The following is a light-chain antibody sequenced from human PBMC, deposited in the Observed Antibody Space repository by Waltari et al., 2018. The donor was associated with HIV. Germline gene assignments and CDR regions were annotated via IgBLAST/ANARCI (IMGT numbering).Light chain of an antibody. CDR3: QTSGSGIWV. CDR2: LNSDGSH. V-gene: IGLV4-69*01. Sequence: QPVLTQSPSVSASLGASVKLTCTLSSRHSNYAITCHQQQPEKGPRFLMKLNSDGSHTKGDGIPDRLSGSSSGAERFLTISSLQSEDEADYYCQTSGSGIWVFGGGTKLTVL. J-gene: IGLJ3*02. CDR1: SRHSNYA.